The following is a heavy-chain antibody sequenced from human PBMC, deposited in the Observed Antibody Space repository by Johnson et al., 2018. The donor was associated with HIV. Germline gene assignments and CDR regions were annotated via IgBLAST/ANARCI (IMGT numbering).Heavy chain of an antibody. CDR1: GFTFDDYA. CDR3: AKVWQQLAHDAFDI. V-gene: IGHV3-9*01. CDR2: IRWNSGSI. D-gene: IGHD6-13*01. J-gene: IGHJ3*02. Sequence: VQLVESGGGLVQPGRSLRLSCAASGFTFDDYAMHWVRQAPGKGLEWVSGIRWNSGSIGYADSVKGRFTIPRDNAKNSLYLQMNSLRAEDTALYYCAKVWQQLAHDAFDIWGQGTMVTVSS.